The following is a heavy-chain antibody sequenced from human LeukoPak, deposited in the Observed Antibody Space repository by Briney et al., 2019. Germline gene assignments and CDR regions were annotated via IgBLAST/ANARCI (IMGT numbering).Heavy chain of an antibody. CDR2: ISYDGSNK. CDR3: AKGEYGGYSYGYIDY. V-gene: IGHV3-30*18. CDR1: GFTFSSYG. J-gene: IGHJ4*02. D-gene: IGHD5-18*01. Sequence: GGSLRPSCAASGFTFSSYGMHWVRQAPGKGLEWVAVISYDGSNKYYADSVKGRITISRDNSKNTLYLQMNSLRAEDTAVYYCAKGEYGGYSYGYIDYWGQGTLVTVSS.